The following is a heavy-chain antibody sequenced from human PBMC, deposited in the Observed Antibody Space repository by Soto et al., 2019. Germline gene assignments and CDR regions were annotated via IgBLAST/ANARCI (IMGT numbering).Heavy chain of an antibody. Sequence: GGSLRLSCAASEFTFSKHGMHWVRQAPGKGLEWVAVISYDGSNKYYGDSVKDRFTISRDNSKNTLYLHMNSLRPEDTAVYFCAKGPPLLMVYPVLDSWGQGTLVTVSS. CDR3: AKGPPLLMVYPVLDS. CDR2: ISYDGSNK. CDR1: EFTFSKHG. D-gene: IGHD2-8*01. V-gene: IGHV3-30*18. J-gene: IGHJ4*02.